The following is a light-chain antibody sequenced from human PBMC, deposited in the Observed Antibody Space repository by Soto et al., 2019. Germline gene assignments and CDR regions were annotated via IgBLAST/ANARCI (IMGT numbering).Light chain of an antibody. CDR1: QSISSY. J-gene: IGKJ1*01. V-gene: IGKV1-39*01. CDR3: QQSYSTPPST. Sequence: DIQMTQSPSSLSASVGDRVTITCRASQSISSYLNWYPQKPGKAPKLLIYAASSLQSGVPSRFSGSGSGTDFTLTISSLQPEDFATYYCQQSYSTPPSTFGQGTKVEIK. CDR2: AAS.